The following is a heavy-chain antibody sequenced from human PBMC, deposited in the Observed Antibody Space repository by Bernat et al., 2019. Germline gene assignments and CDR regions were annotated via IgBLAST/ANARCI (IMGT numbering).Heavy chain of an antibody. CDR3: ASIAVAGIDY. CDR1: GFTFSSYA. V-gene: IGHV3-33*08. Sequence: VQLLESGGGLVQPGGSLRLSCAASGFTFSSYAMSWVRQAPGKGLEWVAVIWYDGSNKYYADSVKGRFTISRDNSKNTLYLQMNSLRAEDTAVYYCASIAVAGIDYWGQGTLVTVSS. J-gene: IGHJ4*02. D-gene: IGHD6-19*01. CDR2: IWYDGSNK.